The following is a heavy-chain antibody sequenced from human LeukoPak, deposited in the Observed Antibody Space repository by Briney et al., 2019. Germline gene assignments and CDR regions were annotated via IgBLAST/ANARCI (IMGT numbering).Heavy chain of an antibody. Sequence: SETLSLTCAVSGGSVSGYYWTWIRQPPGKGLEWIGEINHSGNTNYSPSLKSRVSISIDTSKSQFSLRLSSVSAADTAVYYCATTNYDFWSGYLDYWDQGALATVSS. D-gene: IGHD3-3*01. CDR2: INHSGNT. J-gene: IGHJ4*02. V-gene: IGHV4-34*01. CDR3: ATTNYDFWSGYLDY. CDR1: GGSVSGYY.